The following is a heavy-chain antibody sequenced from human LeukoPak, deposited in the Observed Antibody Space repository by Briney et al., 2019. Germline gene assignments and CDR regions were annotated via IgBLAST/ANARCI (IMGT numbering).Heavy chain of an antibody. J-gene: IGHJ5*02. D-gene: IGHD1-26*01. V-gene: IGHV4-61*02. Sequence: SQTLSLTCTVSGGSISTGTYYWSWIRQPAGKGLERIGRIYTTGTTNYNPSLKSRVTMSLDTSKNQFSLRLTSVTAADTAVYYCARGASGDNWFDPWGQGTLVTVSS. CDR1: GGSISTGTYY. CDR3: ARGASGDNWFDP. CDR2: IYTTGTT.